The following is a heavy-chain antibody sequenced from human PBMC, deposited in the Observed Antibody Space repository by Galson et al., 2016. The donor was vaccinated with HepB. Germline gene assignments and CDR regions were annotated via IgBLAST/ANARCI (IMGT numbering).Heavy chain of an antibody. CDR2: IFGRGNT. D-gene: IGHD4-23*01. CDR1: GFTVSDNH. J-gene: IGHJ4*02. Sequence: SLRLSCAAAGFTVSDNHVTWIRQAPGKGLECVSVIFGRGNTYYAGSVEGRFTISRDNARNTVYLQMNSLRTEYTAVYYCAGYGGNSVWGQGTLVTVSS. V-gene: IGHV3-53*01. CDR3: AGYGGNSV.